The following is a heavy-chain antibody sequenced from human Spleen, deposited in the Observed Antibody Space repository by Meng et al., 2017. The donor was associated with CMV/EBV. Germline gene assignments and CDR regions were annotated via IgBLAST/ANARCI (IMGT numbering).Heavy chain of an antibody. J-gene: IGHJ4*02. Sequence: GGSLRLSCAASGFTFDDYAVHWVRQAPGKGLEWVSGISWNSGDIGYADSVKGRFTISRDNAKNSLYLQMNSLRAEDTAVYYCARELGYCSSTSCPFDYWGQGTLVTVSS. CDR1: GFTFDDYA. CDR3: ARELGYCSSTSCPFDY. V-gene: IGHV3-9*01. CDR2: ISWNSGDI. D-gene: IGHD2-2*01.